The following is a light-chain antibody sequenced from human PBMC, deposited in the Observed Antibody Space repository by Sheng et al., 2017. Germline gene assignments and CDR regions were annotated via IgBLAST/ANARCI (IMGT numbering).Light chain of an antibody. J-gene: IGLJ2*01. CDR3: NSYAGSNNLVV. Sequence: QSALTQPPSASGSPGQSVSISCTGTRSDVGGYNYVSWYQQHPGKAPKLMIYEVSKRPSGVPDRFSGSKSGNTASLTVSGLQAEDEADYYCNSYAGSNNLVVFGGGTKLTVL. V-gene: IGLV2-8*01. CDR2: EVS. CDR1: RSDVGGYNY.